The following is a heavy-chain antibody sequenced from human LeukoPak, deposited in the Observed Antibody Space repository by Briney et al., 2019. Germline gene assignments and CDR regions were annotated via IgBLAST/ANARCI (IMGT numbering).Heavy chain of an antibody. V-gene: IGHV3-74*03. CDR1: GFTISNYW. CDR2: IHPDGSIT. Sequence: GGSLRLSCVGSGFTISNYWMHWVRQAPGTGLVWVSRIHPDGSITTYADSVKGRFTISRDNAKNSLYLQMNSLRAEDTALYYCAKDTNWNYVGDGMDVWGQGTTVTVSS. J-gene: IGHJ6*02. CDR3: AKDTNWNYVGDGMDV. D-gene: IGHD1-7*01.